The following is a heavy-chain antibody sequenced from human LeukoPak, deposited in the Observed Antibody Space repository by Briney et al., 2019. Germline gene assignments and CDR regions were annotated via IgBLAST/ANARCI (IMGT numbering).Heavy chain of an antibody. J-gene: IGHJ4*02. CDR1: GGTFSSYA. CDR2: IIPIFGTA. D-gene: IGHD2-15*01. CDR3: ARVRKKDRYFDY. V-gene: IGHV1-69*13. Sequence: SVKVSCKASGGTFSSYAISWVRQAPGQGLEWMGGIIPIFGTANYAQKFQGRVTITADESTSTAYMELSSLRSEDTAVYYCARVRKKDRYFDYWGQGTLVTVSS.